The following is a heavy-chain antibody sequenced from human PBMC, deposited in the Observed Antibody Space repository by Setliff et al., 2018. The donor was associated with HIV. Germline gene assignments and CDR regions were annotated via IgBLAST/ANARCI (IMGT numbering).Heavy chain of an antibody. CDR3: ARSYSAFLSTRYYGMDV. V-gene: IGHV1-2*02. J-gene: IGHJ6*02. Sequence: ASVKVSCKASGYTFTGYFIHWVRLAPGQGLEWMGRINPNTGATHYAQKFQGRVTLTRDTSISTAYMELNRLRSDDTAVYYCARSYSAFLSTRYYGMDVWGQGTTVTVSS. CDR1: GYTFTGYF. CDR2: INPNTGAT. D-gene: IGHD5-18*01.